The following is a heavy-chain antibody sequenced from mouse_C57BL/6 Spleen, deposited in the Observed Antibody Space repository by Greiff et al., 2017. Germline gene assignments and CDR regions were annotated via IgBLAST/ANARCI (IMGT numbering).Heavy chain of an antibody. CDR3: ARGDGISLYYFDY. V-gene: IGHV1-53*01. CDR1: GYTFTSYW. D-gene: IGHD1-1*01. Sequence: VQLQQPGPELVKPGASVKLSCKASGYTFTSYWMHWVKQRPGQGLEWIGNINPSNGGTNYNEKFKSKATLTVDKSSSTAYMQLSSLTSEDSAVYYCARGDGISLYYFDYWGQGTTLTVSS. J-gene: IGHJ2*01. CDR2: INPSNGGT.